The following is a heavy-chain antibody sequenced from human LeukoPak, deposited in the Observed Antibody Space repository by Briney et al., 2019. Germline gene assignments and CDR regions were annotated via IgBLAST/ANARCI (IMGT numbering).Heavy chain of an antibody. V-gene: IGHV4-39*07. CDR3: ARVQYSSSSWGARRHYYFDY. Sequence: PSETLSLTCTVSGGSISSSSYYWGWIRQPPGKGLEWIGSIYYSGSTYYNPSLKSRVTISVDTSKNQFSLKLSSVTAADTAVYYCARVQYSSSSWGARRHYYFDYWGQGTLVTVSS. J-gene: IGHJ4*02. CDR2: IYYSGST. CDR1: GGSISSSSYY. D-gene: IGHD6-6*01.